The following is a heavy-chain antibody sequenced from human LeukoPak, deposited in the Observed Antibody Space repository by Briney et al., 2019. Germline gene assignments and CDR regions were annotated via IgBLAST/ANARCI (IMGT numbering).Heavy chain of an antibody. CDR2: IYSGGST. Sequence: GGSLRLSCAASGITFSSYSMNWVRQAPGKGLEWVSVIYSGGSTYFADSVKGRFTISRDNSKNTLFLQMNSLRAEDTAVYYCATSGSGGNAFDIWGQGTMVTVSS. D-gene: IGHD3-10*01. J-gene: IGHJ3*02. CDR1: GITFSSYS. V-gene: IGHV3-66*01. CDR3: ATSGSGGNAFDI.